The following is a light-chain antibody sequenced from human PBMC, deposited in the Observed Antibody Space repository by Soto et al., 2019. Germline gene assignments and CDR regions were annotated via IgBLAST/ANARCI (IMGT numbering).Light chain of an antibody. CDR3: QQYYNWPLT. J-gene: IGKJ5*01. CDR1: ENVKFN. Sequence: MTQSPATLSVSPGERATLSCRASENVKFNLAWYQQRPGQAPRLLFYNASTRATAFPARFSGSGSGTDYVLTISSLQSEDLAVYYCQQYYNWPLTFGQGTRLEIK. V-gene: IGKV3-15*01. CDR2: NAS.